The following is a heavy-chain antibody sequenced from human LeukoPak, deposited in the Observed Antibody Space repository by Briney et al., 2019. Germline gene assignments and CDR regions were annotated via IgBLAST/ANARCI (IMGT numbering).Heavy chain of an antibody. D-gene: IGHD4-17*01. CDR1: GYTLTELS. CDR3: ARDHYGDYELGY. V-gene: IGHV1-24*01. Sequence: ASVKVSCKVSGYTLTELSMHWVRQAPGKGLEWMGGFDPEDGETIYAQKFQGRVTMTEDTSTDTAYMELSSLRSEDTAVYYCARDHYGDYELGYWGQGTLVTVSS. J-gene: IGHJ4*02. CDR2: FDPEDGET.